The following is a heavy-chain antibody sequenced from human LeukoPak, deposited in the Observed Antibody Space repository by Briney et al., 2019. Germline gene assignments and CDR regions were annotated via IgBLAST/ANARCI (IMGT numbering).Heavy chain of an antibody. CDR1: GFTFSSYA. CDR3: APPYGMDV. V-gene: IGHV3-23*01. J-gene: IGHJ6*02. Sequence: GGSLRLSCAASGFTFSSYAMHWVRQAPGKGLEWVSAISATGGTTHYADSVKGRFTISRDNSKNTVYLQMNSLRAEDTAVYYCAPPYGMDVWGQGTTVTVSS. CDR2: ISATGGTT.